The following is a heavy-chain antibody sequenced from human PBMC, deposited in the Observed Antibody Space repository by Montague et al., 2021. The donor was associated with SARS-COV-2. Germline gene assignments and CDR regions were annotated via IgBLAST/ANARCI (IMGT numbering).Heavy chain of an antibody. D-gene: IGHD1-14*01. CDR3: ARSKPVSSFYYDGMDG. V-gene: IGHV4-34*01. J-gene: IGHJ6*02. Sequence: ANYNPSLKSRVTISVDTSKNQFSLKLSSVTAADTAVYYCARSKPVSSFYYDGMDGWGQGTTVTVSS. CDR2: A.